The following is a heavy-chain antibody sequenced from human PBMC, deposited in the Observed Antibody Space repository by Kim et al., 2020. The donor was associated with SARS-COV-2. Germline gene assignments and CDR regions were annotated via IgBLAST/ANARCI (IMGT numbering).Heavy chain of an antibody. D-gene: IGHD3-22*01. V-gene: IGHV3-23*01. CDR3: AKQFYDSSGYYGDDY. Sequence: DTMKGRFTISRDNSKNTLYMQMNSLRAEDTAVYYCAKQFYDSSGYYGDDYWGQGTLVTVSS. J-gene: IGHJ4*02.